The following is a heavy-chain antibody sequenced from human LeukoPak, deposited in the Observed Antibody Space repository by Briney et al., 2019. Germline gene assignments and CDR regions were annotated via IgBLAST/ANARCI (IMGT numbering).Heavy chain of an antibody. Sequence: GGSLRLSCAASGFTFSSYRMNWVRQAPGKGLEWVSSISSSSSYIYYADSVKGRFTISRDNAKNSQYLQMNSLRAEDTAVYYCARVDGGNSYLFDYWGQGTLVTVSS. D-gene: IGHD4-23*01. CDR3: ARVDGGNSYLFDY. CDR1: GFTFSSYR. J-gene: IGHJ4*02. V-gene: IGHV3-21*01. CDR2: ISSSSSYI.